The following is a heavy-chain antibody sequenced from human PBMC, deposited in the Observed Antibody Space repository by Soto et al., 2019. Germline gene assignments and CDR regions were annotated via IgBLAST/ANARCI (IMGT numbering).Heavy chain of an antibody. V-gene: IGHV3-53*01. D-gene: IGHD2-21*01. CDR2: IYRGGSI. J-gene: IGHJ3*01. CDR3: ARGDSAFDV. CDR1: GFNVSDKY. Sequence: PGGSLRLSXAASGFNVSDKYMSWVRQAPGKGLEWVSSIYRGGSIFYADSVKGRFIISRDNSKNTMNLQMNSLRVEDTAVYYCARGDSAFDVWGQGTMVTVSS.